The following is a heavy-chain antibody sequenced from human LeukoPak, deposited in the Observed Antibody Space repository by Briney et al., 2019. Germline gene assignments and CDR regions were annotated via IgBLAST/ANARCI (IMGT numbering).Heavy chain of an antibody. V-gene: IGHV4-39*07. CDR2: IYYSGST. CDR1: GGSISSSSYY. Sequence: SEALSLTCTVSGGSISSSSYYWGWIRQPPGKGLEWIGSIYYSGSTYYNPSLKSRVTISVDTSKNQFSLKLSSVTAADTAVYYCARDNDGDYGNWFDPWGQGTLVTVSS. D-gene: IGHD4-17*01. J-gene: IGHJ5*02. CDR3: ARDNDGDYGNWFDP.